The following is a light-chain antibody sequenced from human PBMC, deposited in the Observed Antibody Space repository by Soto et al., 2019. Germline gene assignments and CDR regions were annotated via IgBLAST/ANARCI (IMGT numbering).Light chain of an antibody. CDR3: QQYNRWPT. CDR1: QSVSSD. J-gene: IGKJ1*01. Sequence: EIVMTQSPATLSVSPGERATLSCRASQSVSSDLAWYQQKPGQPPRLLVYGASTRATGIPVRFSGSGSETEFALTISILQSEDFAVYYCQQYNRWPTFGQGTKVVIK. CDR2: GAS. V-gene: IGKV3-15*01.